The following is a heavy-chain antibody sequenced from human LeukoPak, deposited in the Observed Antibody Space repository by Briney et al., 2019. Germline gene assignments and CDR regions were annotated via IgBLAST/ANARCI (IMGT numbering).Heavy chain of an antibody. D-gene: IGHD3-10*01. CDR2: ISAYNGNT. CDR3: ARDKEGYYGSGSYYDH. Sequence: ASVKVSCKASAITSYGISWVRQAPGQGLEWMGWISAYNGNTNYAQKFQGRVTMTTDTSTSTAYMELRSLRSDDTAVYYCARDKEGYYGSGSYYDHWGQGTLVTVSS. CDR1: AITSYG. V-gene: IGHV1-18*04. J-gene: IGHJ4*02.